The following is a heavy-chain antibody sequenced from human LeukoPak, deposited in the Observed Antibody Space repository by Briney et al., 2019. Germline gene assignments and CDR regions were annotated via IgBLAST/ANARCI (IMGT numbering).Heavy chain of an antibody. Sequence: HSGGTLRLSCAASGFTFSSYGMHWVRQAPGKGLEWVAFIRYDGSNKYYADSVKGRFTISRDNSKNTLYLQMNSLRAEDTAVYYRARITDGELRRFDYWGQGTLVTVSS. D-gene: IGHD1-26*01. V-gene: IGHV3-30*02. CDR2: IRYDGSNK. CDR3: ARITDGELRRFDY. CDR1: GFTFSSYG. J-gene: IGHJ4*02.